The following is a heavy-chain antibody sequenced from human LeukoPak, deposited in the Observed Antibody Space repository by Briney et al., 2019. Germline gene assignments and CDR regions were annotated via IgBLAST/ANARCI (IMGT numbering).Heavy chain of an antibody. D-gene: IGHD2-21*01. J-gene: IGHJ4*02. CDR1: GGSISSNNW. V-gene: IGHV4-4*02. CDR2: IYHDGST. CDR3: ARLAYCGGDCYPAPNYFDY. Sequence: SETLSLTCAVSGGSISSNNWWIWVRKSPEKGLELIGEIYHDGSTNYNPSLKSRVTISVDTSKNQFSLKLSSVTAADTAVYYCARLAYCGGDCYPAPNYFDYWGQGTLVTVSS.